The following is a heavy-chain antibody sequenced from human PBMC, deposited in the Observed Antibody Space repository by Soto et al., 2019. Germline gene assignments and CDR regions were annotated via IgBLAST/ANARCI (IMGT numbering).Heavy chain of an antibody. D-gene: IGHD3-9*01. J-gene: IGHJ4*02. CDR2: FDPEDSET. CDR1: GYTLTELS. Sequence: ASVKVSCKVSGYTLTELSMHWVRQAPGKGLEWMGGFDPEDSETIYAQKFQGRVTMTEDTSTDTAYMELSSLRSEDTAVYYCATSDILTGYYFDYWGQGTLVTVSS. CDR3: ATSDILTGYYFDY. V-gene: IGHV1-24*01.